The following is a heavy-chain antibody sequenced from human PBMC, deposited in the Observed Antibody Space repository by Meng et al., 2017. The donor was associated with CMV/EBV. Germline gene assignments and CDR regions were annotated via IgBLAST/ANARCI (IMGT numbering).Heavy chain of an antibody. CDR1: GFTFSSYA. D-gene: IGHD3-3*01. J-gene: IGHJ6*02. V-gene: IGHV3-23*01. CDR3: ARDGGYHFSPTTNNGMDV. Sequence: GESLKISCAASGFTFSSYAMSWVRQAPGKGLEWVSAISGSGGSTYYADSVKGRFTISRDNAKNSLYLQMNSLRAEDTAVYYCARDGGYHFSPTTNNGMDVWGQETTVTVSS. CDR2: ISGSGGST.